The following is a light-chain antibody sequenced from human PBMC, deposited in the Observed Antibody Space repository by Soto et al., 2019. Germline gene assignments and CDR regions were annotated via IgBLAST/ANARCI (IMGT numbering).Light chain of an antibody. CDR3: YSAADNNLIV. Sequence: SYELTQPSSVSVSPGQTARISCSGDVLAKKYARWFQQKPGQAPVLVIYKDSERPSGIPERFSGSSSGTTVTLTISGAQVEDEADYYCYSAADNNLIVFGVGTQLTVL. CDR2: KDS. CDR1: VLAKKY. J-gene: IGLJ2*01. V-gene: IGLV3-27*01.